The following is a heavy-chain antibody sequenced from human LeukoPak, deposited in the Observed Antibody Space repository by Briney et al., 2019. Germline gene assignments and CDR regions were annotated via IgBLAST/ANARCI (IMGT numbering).Heavy chain of an antibody. D-gene: IGHD3-22*01. Sequence: PGGSLRLSCVASGFTFSNHWMTWVRHAPGRGLGWVANIYLDGGERNYVDSVKGRFTISRDNAKNSLYLQMNSLRAEDTAVYYCARDLIHRSGEANYWGRGTLVTVSS. CDR1: GFTFSNHW. CDR3: ARDLIHRSGEANY. CDR2: IYLDGGER. J-gene: IGHJ4*02. V-gene: IGHV3-7*05.